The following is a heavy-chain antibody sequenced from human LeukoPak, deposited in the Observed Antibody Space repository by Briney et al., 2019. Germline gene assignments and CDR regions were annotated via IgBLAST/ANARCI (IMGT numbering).Heavy chain of an antibody. Sequence: ASVKVSCKASGYSFTSNYIHWVRQASGQGLEWMGMIYPRDGSTSYAQKLQGRVTVTRDTSTSTVHMELSGLRSEDAAVYYCARDQEAFDYWGQGTLVTVSS. J-gene: IGHJ4*02. CDR2: IYPRDGST. CDR1: GYSFTSNY. V-gene: IGHV1-46*04. CDR3: ARDQEAFDY.